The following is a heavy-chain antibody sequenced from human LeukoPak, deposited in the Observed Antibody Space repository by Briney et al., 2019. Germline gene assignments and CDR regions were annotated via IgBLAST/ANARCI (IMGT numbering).Heavy chain of an antibody. CDR2: IWYDGSNK. D-gene: IGHD3-3*01. CDR1: GFTFSSYG. V-gene: IGHV3-33*01. CDR3: ARDLYDFWSGYYPDYGMDV. J-gene: IGHJ6*02. Sequence: GGSLRLSCAASGFTFSSYGMHWVRQAPGKGLEWVAVIWYDGSNKYYADSVKGRFTISRDNSKSTLYLQMNSLRAEDTAVYYCARDLYDFWSGYYPDYGMDVWGQGTTATVSS.